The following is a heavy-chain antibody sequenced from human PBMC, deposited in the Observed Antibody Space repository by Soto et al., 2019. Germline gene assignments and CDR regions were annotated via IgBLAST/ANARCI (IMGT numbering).Heavy chain of an antibody. J-gene: IGHJ6*02. Sequence: GASVKVSCKASGYTFTGYYMHWVRQAPGQGLEWMGWINPNSGGTNYAQKFQGWVTMTRDTSISTAYMELSRLRSDDTGVYYCARASIAAAGPYYYYGMDVWGQGTTVTVSS. CDR1: GYTFTGYY. CDR2: INPNSGGT. V-gene: IGHV1-2*04. D-gene: IGHD6-13*01. CDR3: ARASIAAAGPYYYYGMDV.